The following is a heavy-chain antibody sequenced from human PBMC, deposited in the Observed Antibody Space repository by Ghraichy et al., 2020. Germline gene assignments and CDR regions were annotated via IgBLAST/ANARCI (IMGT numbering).Heavy chain of an antibody. CDR3: AALGSSNLYYYYGMDV. CDR1: GFTFSDYY. D-gene: IGHD6-6*01. V-gene: IGHV3-11*01. Sequence: GGSLRLSCAASGFTFSDYYMSWIRQAPGKGLEWVSYISSSGSTIYYADSVKGRFTISRDNAKNSLYLQMNSLRAEDTAVYYCAALGSSNLYYYYGMDVWGQGTTVTVSS. J-gene: IGHJ6*02. CDR2: ISSSGSTI.